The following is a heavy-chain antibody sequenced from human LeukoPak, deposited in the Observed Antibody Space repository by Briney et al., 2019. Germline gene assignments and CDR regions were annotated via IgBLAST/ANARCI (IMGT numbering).Heavy chain of an antibody. CDR1: GYTLTELS. Sequence: ASVKVSCKVSGYTLTELSMQWVRQAPGKGREGVGGFDPGDGETIHAQKFQGRVTMAEDTSTDTAYMELSTLRSEDTAVYYCATELAVAGLSFAYSGQGTLVTASS. J-gene: IGHJ4*02. CDR2: FDPGDGET. CDR3: ATELAVAGLSFAY. V-gene: IGHV1-24*01. D-gene: IGHD6-19*01.